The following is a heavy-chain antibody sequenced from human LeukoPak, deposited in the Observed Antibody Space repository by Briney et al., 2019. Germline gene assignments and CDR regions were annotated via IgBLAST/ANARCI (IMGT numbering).Heavy chain of an antibody. CDR3: ARAKTLYSSLDAFDI. D-gene: IGHD6-6*01. CDR1: GFTFTSSA. V-gene: IGHV1-58*01. J-gene: IGHJ3*02. Sequence: LVKVSCKASGFTFTSSAVQWVRQARGQRLEWIGWIVVGSGNTNYAQKFQERVTITRDMSTSTAYMELSSLRSEDTAVYYCARAKTLYSSLDAFDIWGQGTMVTVSS. CDR2: IVVGSGNT.